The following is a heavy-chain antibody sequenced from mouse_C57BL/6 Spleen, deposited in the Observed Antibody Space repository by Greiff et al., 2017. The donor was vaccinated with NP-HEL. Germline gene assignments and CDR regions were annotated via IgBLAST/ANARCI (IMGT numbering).Heavy chain of an antibody. V-gene: IGHV1-82*01. D-gene: IGHD1-1*01. J-gene: IGHJ2*01. Sequence: QVQLQQSGPELVKPGASVKISCKASGYAFSSSWMNWVKQRPGKGLEWIGRIYPGDGDTNYNGKFKGKATLTADKSSSTAYMQLSSLTSEDSAVYFCATITTVYYFDYWGQGTTLTVSS. CDR2: IYPGDGDT. CDR1: GYAFSSSW. CDR3: ATITTVYYFDY.